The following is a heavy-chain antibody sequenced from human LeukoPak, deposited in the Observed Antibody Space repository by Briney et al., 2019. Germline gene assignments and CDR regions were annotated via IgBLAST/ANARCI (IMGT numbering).Heavy chain of an antibody. CDR3: ANGYSRELDY. J-gene: IGHJ4*02. V-gene: IGHV3-23*01. CDR2: ITSGIGRT. Sequence: SGGSLRLSCAASGFSFSNYAMSWVRQAPRKWLGWVSSITSGIGRTYYAGSVKGRFTTSRDDSKKTRYLQMSSLRAEDTAVYYCANGYSRELDYWGLGTLVTVSS. D-gene: IGHD6-13*01. CDR1: GFSFSNYA.